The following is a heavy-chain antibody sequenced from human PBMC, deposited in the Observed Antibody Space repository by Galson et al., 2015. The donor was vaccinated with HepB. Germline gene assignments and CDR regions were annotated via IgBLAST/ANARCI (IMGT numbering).Heavy chain of an antibody. CDR2: IYWNDVK. J-gene: IGHJ4*02. CDR1: GFSLSTSGEA. CDR3: AHRAAYESGYFDH. Sequence: PALVKPTQTLTLTCTFSGFSLSTSGEAVGWIRQPPGKALEWLALIYWNDVKRYNPSLNNRVTIIKDTSKNLVVLTVANMDPVDTATYYCAHRAAYESGYFDHWGQGTLVTVSS. D-gene: IGHD3-22*01. V-gene: IGHV2-5*01.